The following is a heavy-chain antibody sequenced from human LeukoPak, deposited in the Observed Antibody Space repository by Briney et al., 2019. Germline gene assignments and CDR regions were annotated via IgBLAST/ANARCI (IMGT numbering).Heavy chain of an antibody. Sequence: PSETLSLTCAVYGGSFSDYYWSWIRQPPGKGLEWIGEINHSGSTNYSPSLKSRVTISVDTSKNQFSLKLGSVTAADTAVYYCAREEALGSGSFDYWGQGTLVTVSS. D-gene: IGHD1-26*01. CDR2: INHSGST. CDR1: GGSFSDYY. J-gene: IGHJ4*02. CDR3: AREEALGSGSFDY. V-gene: IGHV4-34*01.